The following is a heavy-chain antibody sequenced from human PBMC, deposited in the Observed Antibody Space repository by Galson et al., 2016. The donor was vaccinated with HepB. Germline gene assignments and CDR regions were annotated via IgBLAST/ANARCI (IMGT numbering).Heavy chain of an antibody. Sequence: SLRLSCAASGFSFSDQWMSWVRQAPGKGLEWVANIKHDGSEKHYVDSVKGRFTIFRDNAENSLYLQMRTLRVEDTAVYYCAREDDYVWGPFRFGRRGLDHWGQGILVTVSP. D-gene: IGHD3-16*01. CDR1: GFSFSDQW. J-gene: IGHJ4*02. CDR3: AREDDYVWGPFRFGRRGLDH. V-gene: IGHV3-7*03. CDR2: IKHDGSEK.